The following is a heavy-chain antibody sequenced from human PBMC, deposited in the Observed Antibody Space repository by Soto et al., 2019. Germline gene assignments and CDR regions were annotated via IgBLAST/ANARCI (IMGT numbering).Heavy chain of an antibody. CDR1: GFTFSSYG. CDR3: ARTIGGATTRNDAFDI. D-gene: IGHD1-26*01. J-gene: IGHJ3*02. V-gene: IGHV3-33*01. CDR2: IWYDGSNK. Sequence: QVQLVESGGGVVQPGRSLRLSCAASGFTFSSYGMHWVRQAPGKGLEWVAVIWYDGSNKYYADSVKGRFTISRDNSKNTLYLQMNSLRAEDTAVYYCARTIGGATTRNDAFDIWGQGTMVTVSS.